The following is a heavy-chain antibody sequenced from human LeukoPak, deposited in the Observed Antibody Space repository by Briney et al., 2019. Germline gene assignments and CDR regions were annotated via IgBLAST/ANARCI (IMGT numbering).Heavy chain of an antibody. CDR2: IRSKAYGGTT. CDR1: GFIFGDYT. V-gene: IGHV3-49*04. Sequence: AGGSLRLSCTTSGFIFGDYTMTWVRQAPGKGLEWVGFIRSKAYGGTTEYAASVKGRFTISRDDSNSIAYLQMNSLKSGDAGVYYCTTVGWKSAWGECFYWGQGTLVTVSS. CDR3: TTVGWKSAWGECFY. D-gene: IGHD3-16*01. J-gene: IGHJ4*02.